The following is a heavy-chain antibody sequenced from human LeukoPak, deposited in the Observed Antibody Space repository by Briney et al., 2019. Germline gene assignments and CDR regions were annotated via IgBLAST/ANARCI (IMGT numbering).Heavy chain of an antibody. Sequence: GGSLRLSCAASGLTFSNYAMSWVRQAPGKGLEWVSGISYSGGSTYYGDSVKGRFTISRDNSKNTLYLQMNSLRAEDTAVYYCAKPRRTMIVVEAFDIWGQGTMVTVSS. D-gene: IGHD3-22*01. CDR3: AKPRRTMIVVEAFDI. CDR2: ISYSGGST. J-gene: IGHJ3*02. V-gene: IGHV3-23*01. CDR1: GLTFSNYA.